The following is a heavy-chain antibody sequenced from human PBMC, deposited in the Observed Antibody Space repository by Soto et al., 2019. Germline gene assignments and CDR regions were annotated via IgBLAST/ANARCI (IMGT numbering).Heavy chain of an antibody. CDR1: GFTFSSYW. V-gene: IGHV3-7*05. D-gene: IGHD1-26*01. Sequence: GGSLRLSCAASGFTFSSYWMSWVRQAPGKGLEWVANIKQDGSEKYYVDSVKGRFTISRDNSKNTLYLQMNSLRAEDTAVYYCAKRPLKFSGSYFDYWGQGTLVTVSS. CDR3: AKRPLKFSGSYFDY. J-gene: IGHJ4*02. CDR2: IKQDGSEK.